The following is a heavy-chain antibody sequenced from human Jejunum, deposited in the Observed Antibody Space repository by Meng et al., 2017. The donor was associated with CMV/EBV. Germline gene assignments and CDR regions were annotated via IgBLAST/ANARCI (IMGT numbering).Heavy chain of an antibody. CDR1: GYTCTSIG. CDR3: ARVEVGITSGDY. Sequence: GNGRVPSLKVSCKAFGYTCTSIGMTWVRQGPGLGLVWMGWISAYNGNTNYAQTLQGRVTITTATSTSTVYMELRSLRSDDTAVYYCARVEVGITSGDYWGQGTLVTVSS. CDR2: ISAYNGNT. D-gene: IGHD1-26*01. V-gene: IGHV1-18*01. J-gene: IGHJ4*02.